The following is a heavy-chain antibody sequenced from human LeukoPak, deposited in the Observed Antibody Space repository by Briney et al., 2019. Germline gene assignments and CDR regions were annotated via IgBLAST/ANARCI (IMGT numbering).Heavy chain of an antibody. J-gene: IGHJ4*02. CDR1: GCTFMHYA. Sequence: GGSLRLSCAASGCTFMHYAMSWVRQAPGKGLEWVSAISGNGGSAYYADSVRGRFTISRDNSENTLYLQMNSLRAEDTALYYCAKDVVFGSDYYPHNFDCWGQGTLVAVSS. CDR2: ISGNGGSA. CDR3: AKDVVFGSDYYPHNFDC. D-gene: IGHD3-10*01. V-gene: IGHV3-23*01.